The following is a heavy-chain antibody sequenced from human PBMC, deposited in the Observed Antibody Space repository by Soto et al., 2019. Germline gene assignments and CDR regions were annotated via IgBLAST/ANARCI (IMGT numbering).Heavy chain of an antibody. D-gene: IGHD3-10*01. J-gene: IGHJ4*02. Sequence: EVPLLESGGGLVQPGGSLRLSCAASGFTFSTYAMSWVRQAPGKGLEWVSAISGSGSSTYYADSVKGRFTISRDNSKKTLYLQMNSLRAEDTAVYYCAKDPYYGSGSYTPYFDYWGQGTLVTVSS. CDR3: AKDPYYGSGSYTPYFDY. V-gene: IGHV3-23*01. CDR1: GFTFSTYA. CDR2: ISGSGSST.